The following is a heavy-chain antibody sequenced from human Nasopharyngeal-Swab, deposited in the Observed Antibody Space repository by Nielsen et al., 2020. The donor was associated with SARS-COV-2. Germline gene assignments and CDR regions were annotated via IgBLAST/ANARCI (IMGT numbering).Heavy chain of an antibody. CDR2: IYYSGST. CDR3: ARLNGIAAAGTGWFDP. V-gene: IGHV4-31*03. D-gene: IGHD6-13*01. Sequence: SETLSLTCTVSGGSISSGGYYWSWIRQHPGKGLEWIGYIYYSGSTYYNPSLKSRVTISVDTSKNQFSLKLSSVTAADTAVYYCARLNGIAAAGTGWFDPWGLGTLVTVSS. CDR1: GGSISSGGYY. J-gene: IGHJ5*02.